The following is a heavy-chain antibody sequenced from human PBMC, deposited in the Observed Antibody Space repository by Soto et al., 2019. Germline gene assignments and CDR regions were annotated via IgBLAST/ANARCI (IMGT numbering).Heavy chain of an antibody. J-gene: IGHJ3*02. CDR2: FDPEDGET. CDR3: ATYSVGVAARPFAFDI. Sequence: ASVKVSCKVSGYTLTELSMHWVRQAPGKGLEWMGGFDPEDGETIYAQKFQGRVTMTEDTSTDTAYMELSSLRSEDTAVYYCATYSVGVAARPFAFDIWGQGTMVTVSS. D-gene: IGHD6-6*01. V-gene: IGHV1-24*01. CDR1: GYTLTELS.